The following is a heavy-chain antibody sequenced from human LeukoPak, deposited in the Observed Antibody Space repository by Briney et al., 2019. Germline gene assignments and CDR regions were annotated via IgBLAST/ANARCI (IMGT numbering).Heavy chain of an antibody. CDR2: IKSKTDGGTT. CDR1: GFTFSNAW. CDR3: TTDEVMVDCSGGSCEEVDY. Sequence: PGGSLRLSCAASGFTFSNAWMSWVRQAPGKGLEWVGRIKSKTDGGTTDYAAPVKGRFTISRDDSKNTLYLQMNSLKTEDTAVYYCTTDEVMVDCSGGSCEEVDYWGQGTLVTVSS. D-gene: IGHD2-15*01. J-gene: IGHJ4*02. V-gene: IGHV3-15*01.